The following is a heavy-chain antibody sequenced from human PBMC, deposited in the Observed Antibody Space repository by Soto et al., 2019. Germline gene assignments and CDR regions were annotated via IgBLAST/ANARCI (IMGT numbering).Heavy chain of an antibody. CDR1: GFTFSMYW. D-gene: IGHD1-1*01. V-gene: IGHV3-74*01. Sequence: HPGGSLGLSCAASGFTFSMYWMHWVRQVPGKGPEWVSRINDDGISTNYADSVKGRFTISRDNAKNTLYLQMNALRVEDTAVYYCTRGPRSTSTGTGAFWGQGTLVTVSS. CDR3: TRGPRSTSTGTGAF. CDR2: INDDGIST. J-gene: IGHJ4*02.